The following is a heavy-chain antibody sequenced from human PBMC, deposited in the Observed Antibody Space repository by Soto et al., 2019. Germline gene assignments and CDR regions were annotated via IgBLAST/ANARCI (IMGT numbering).Heavy chain of an antibody. CDR3: SSRGVTAIYHYYYYGMDV. CDR2: ISASSSDI. Sequence: GSLRLSCAASGFTFSTYTMNWVRQAPGKGLEWVSYISASSSDIYYADSVKGRFTISRDNARNSLHLQMNSLRDEDTAVYYCSSRGVTAIYHYYYYGMDVWGQGTTVTVSS. CDR1: GFTFSTYT. V-gene: IGHV3-48*02. J-gene: IGHJ6*02. D-gene: IGHD2-21*02.